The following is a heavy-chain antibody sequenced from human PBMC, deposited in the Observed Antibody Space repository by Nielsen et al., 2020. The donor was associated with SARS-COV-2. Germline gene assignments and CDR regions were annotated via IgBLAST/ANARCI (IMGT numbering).Heavy chain of an antibody. Sequence: ESLKISCAASGFTFDDYAMHWIRQPPGKGLEWIGYIYYSGSTNYNPSLKSRVTISVDTSENQFSLKLSSVTAADTAVYYCARTVTMVRDNWFDPWGQGTLVTVSS. CDR3: ARTVTMVRDNWFDP. V-gene: IGHV4-59*01. J-gene: IGHJ5*02. D-gene: IGHD3-10*01. CDR1: GFTFDDYA. CDR2: IYYSGST.